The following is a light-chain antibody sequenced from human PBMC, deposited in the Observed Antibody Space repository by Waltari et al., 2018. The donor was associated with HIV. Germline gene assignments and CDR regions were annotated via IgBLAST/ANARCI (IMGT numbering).Light chain of an antibody. CDR1: DSNLGSHY. CDR3: GAWDDNLRGV. J-gene: IGLJ2*01. CDR2: KNN. V-gene: IGLV1-47*01. Sequence: QAVLTQTPSASASPGQKITISCSGSDSNLGSHYVYWYHQFPGRAPKLLLYKNNQRSSGVPDRFSCSKSGTSASLTISGLRSEDEGTYFCGAWDDNLRGVFGGGTRVTVL.